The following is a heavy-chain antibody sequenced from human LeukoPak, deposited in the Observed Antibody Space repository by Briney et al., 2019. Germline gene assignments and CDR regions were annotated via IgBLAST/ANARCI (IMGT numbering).Heavy chain of an antibody. V-gene: IGHV3-15*01. CDR1: GFTFSKAW. CDR3: TREDHGSSGYWWDFDL. Sequence: PGGSLRLSCAASGFTFSKAWMHWVRQAPGKGLEWVGLIKSESDGGTTDYGAPVKGRFTISRDDSRNTLYLYMDNMKTEDTAVYYCTREDHGSSGYWWDFDLWGRGALVTASS. J-gene: IGHJ2*01. CDR2: IKSESDGGTT. D-gene: IGHD3-22*01.